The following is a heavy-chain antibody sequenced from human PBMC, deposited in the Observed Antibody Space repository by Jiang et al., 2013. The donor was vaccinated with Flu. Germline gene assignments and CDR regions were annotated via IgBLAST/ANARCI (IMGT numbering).Heavy chain of an antibody. D-gene: IGHD6-19*01. CDR3: VREMYTSGWYFYFYH. J-gene: IGHJ1*01. CDR2: ISYDGKYK. V-gene: IGHV3-30*04. Sequence: ATSGFTFSTYAMHWVRQAPGKGLEWVAVISYDGKYKSYADSVKGRITISRDNSENTLFLQMDSLRAEDTALYYCVREMYTSGWYFYFYHWGQGTLVTVSS. CDR1: GFTFSTYA.